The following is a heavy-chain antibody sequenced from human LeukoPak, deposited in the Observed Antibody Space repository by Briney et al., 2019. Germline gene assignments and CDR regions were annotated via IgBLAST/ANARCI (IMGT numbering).Heavy chain of an antibody. J-gene: IGHJ6*03. V-gene: IGHV4-59*01. CDR2: IYYNGST. Sequence: SETLSLTCTVSGGSISSYYWSWIRQPPGKGLEWIGYIYYNGSTNYNPSLKSRVTISVDTSKNQFSLKLSSVTAADTAVYYCARSISSPRPRNYYYYMDVWGKGTTVIASS. D-gene: IGHD6-13*01. CDR1: GGSISSYY. CDR3: ARSISSPRPRNYYYYMDV.